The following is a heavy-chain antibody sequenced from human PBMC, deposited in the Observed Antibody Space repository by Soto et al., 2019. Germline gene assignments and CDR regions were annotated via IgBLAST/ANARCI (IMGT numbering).Heavy chain of an antibody. V-gene: IGHV3-53*04. CDR3: ASSSSWDHADLDV. CDR1: GFAVSSNY. J-gene: IGHJ6*04. D-gene: IGHD6-13*01. Sequence: TGGSLRLSCAASGFAVSSNYMNWVRQAPGKGLEWVSVIFGGGSTYYADSVKGRFTISRHSSKNTLYLQMNSLRAEDTAVYYCASSSSWDHADLDVWGKGTTVTVSS. CDR2: IFGGGST.